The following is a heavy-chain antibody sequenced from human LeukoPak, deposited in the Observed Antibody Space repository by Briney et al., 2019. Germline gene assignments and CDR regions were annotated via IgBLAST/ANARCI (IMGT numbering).Heavy chain of an antibody. V-gene: IGHV4-59*08. D-gene: IGHD6-13*01. CDR1: GGSISSYY. CDR3: ARHFRAAAGRIDY. CDR2: IYCSGST. Sequence: SETLSLTCTVSGGSISSYYWSWIRQPPGKGLEWIGYIYCSGSTNYNPSLKSRVTISVDTSKNQFSLKLSSVTAADTAVYYCARHFRAAAGRIDYWGQGTLVTVSS. J-gene: IGHJ4*02.